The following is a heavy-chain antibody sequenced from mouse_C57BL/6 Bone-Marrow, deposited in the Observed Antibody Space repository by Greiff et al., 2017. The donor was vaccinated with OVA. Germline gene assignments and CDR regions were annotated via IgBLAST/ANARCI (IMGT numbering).Heavy chain of an antibody. CDR3: ARGDYGQRSYYAMDY. V-gene: IGHV7-3*01. CDR2: IRNKANGYTT. CDR1: GFTFTDYY. Sequence: EVKVVESGGGLVQPGGSLSLSCAASGFTFTDYYMSWVRQPPGKALAWLGFIRNKANGYTTEYSASVKGRFTISRDTSQSILYLQMNALRAADSATFSSARGDYGQRSYYAMDYGGQGPSVTVSS. D-gene: IGHD1-1*02. J-gene: IGHJ4*01.